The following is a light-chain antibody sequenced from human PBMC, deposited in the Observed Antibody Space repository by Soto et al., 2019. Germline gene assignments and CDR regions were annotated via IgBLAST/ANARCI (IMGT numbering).Light chain of an antibody. CDR1: SSDIGRYNF. V-gene: IGLV2-8*01. Sequence: QSALTQPPSASGSPGQSVTISCTGTSSDIGRYNFVSWYQHHPGKAPRLIIYEVTKRPSGVPDRFSGSKSDSTASLTVSGLQAEDEAAYYCSSYTGSTNVVVFGGGTKVTVL. J-gene: IGLJ2*01. CDR2: EVT. CDR3: SSYTGSTNVVV.